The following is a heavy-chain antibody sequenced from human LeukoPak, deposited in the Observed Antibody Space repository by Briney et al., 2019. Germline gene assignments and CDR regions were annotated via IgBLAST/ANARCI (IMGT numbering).Heavy chain of an antibody. CDR2: IYYSGST. CDR1: GGSISSYY. J-gene: IGHJ4*02. Sequence: SETLSLTCTDSGGSISSYYWSWIRQPPGKGLEWIGNIYYSGSTNYNPSLKSRVTISVDTSKNQFSLKLSSVTAADTAVYYCAGGRGYSYGLFDYWGQGTLVTVSS. CDR3: AGGRGYSYGLFDY. V-gene: IGHV4-59*01. D-gene: IGHD5-18*01.